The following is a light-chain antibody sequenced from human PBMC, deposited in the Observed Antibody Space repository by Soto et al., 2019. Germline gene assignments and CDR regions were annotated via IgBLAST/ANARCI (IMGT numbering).Light chain of an antibody. CDR2: GAS. J-gene: IGKJ4*01. V-gene: IGKV1-9*01. CDR3: QELNSDSLT. CDR1: QGISSY. Sequence: DIQLTQSPSFLSASVGDRVTITCRASQGISSYLAWYQQKPGKAPHILTYGASTLQSGVRSRFCGSGSGIAFTLTISSVQPEVFATYSCQELNSDSLTFGGGTRVEIK.